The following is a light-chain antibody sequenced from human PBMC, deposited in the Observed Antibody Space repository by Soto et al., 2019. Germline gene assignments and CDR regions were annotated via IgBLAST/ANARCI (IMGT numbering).Light chain of an antibody. V-gene: IGLV2-14*01. CDR3: SSYTGSSTRYV. J-gene: IGLJ1*01. CDR2: EVS. Sequence: QSVLTQPASVSGSPGQSITISCTGTSSDVGGYNFVSWYQQYPGKAPKLMIYEVSNRPSGVSNRFSGSKSGNTASLTISGLQDEDESDYYCSSYTGSSTRYVFGTGTKVTVL. CDR1: SSDVGGYNF.